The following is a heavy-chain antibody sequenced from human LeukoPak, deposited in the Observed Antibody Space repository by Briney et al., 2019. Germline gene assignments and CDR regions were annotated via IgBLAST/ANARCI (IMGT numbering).Heavy chain of an antibody. D-gene: IGHD1-26*01. V-gene: IGHV3-9*01. CDR3: TKDRGTSRYYFYMDV. CDR2: ISRNSIDI. Sequence: GGSLRLSCAASGFTFHDYTMHWVRQAPGKGLEWVSGISRNSIDIAYADSVKGRFTISRDNSKNFMYLQVNSLRAEDTALYYCTKDRGTSRYYFYMDVWGEGTTVTVSS. J-gene: IGHJ6*03. CDR1: GFTFHDYT.